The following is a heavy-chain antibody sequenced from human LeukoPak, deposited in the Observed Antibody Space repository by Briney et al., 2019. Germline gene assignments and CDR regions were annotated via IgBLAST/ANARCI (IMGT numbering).Heavy chain of an antibody. V-gene: IGHV4-4*07. CDR3: ARTVDTPEMAYWWSYAFDI. D-gene: IGHD2-8*02. CDR2: IYTSGST. CDR1: GGSISSYY. Sequence: PSETLSLTCTVSGGSISSYYWSWIRQPAGKGLEWIGRIYTSGSTNYNPSLKSRVTISVDTSKNQFSLKLSSVTAADTAVYYCARTVDTPEMAYWWSYAFDIWGQGTMVTVSS. J-gene: IGHJ3*02.